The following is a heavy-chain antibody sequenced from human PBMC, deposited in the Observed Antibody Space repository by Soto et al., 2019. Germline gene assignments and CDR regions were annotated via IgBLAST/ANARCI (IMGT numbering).Heavy chain of an antibody. CDR3: AREGYYYGSGSYSPPRYYGMDV. CDR2: ISAYNDNT. D-gene: IGHD3-10*01. CDR1: GYTFTNYG. J-gene: IGHJ6*02. V-gene: IGHV1-18*01. Sequence: QIQLVQSGAEVKKAGASVKVSCKASGYTFTNYGISWVRQALGQGLEWMGWISAYNDNTNYAQKFQGRVTLTTETSTRTAYMELRSLPSDDTAVYYCAREGYYYGSGSYSPPRYYGMDVWGQGTTVTVFS.